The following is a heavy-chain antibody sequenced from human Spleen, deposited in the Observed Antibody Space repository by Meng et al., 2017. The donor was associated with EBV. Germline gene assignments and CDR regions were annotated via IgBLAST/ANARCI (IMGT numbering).Heavy chain of an antibody. CDR1: GGSFGGSY. Sequence: QGELQQWGAGLLKPSEPLSLTCAFYGGSFGGSYWTWISQPPGKGLDWIGEIDHSGSTTHSPSLKSRVTISVDSSKTQFYLKLTSVTAADTAVYYCSSLSDSGFYWGQGTLVTVSS. CDR3: SSLSDSGFY. CDR2: IDHSGST. J-gene: IGHJ4*02. V-gene: IGHV4-34*02. D-gene: IGHD2-15*01.